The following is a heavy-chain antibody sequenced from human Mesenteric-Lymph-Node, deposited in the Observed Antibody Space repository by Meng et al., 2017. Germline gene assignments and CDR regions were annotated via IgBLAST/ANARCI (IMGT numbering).Heavy chain of an antibody. V-gene: IGHV3-48*04. CDR3: ARVQNGDYLIYFDY. D-gene: IGHD4-17*01. Sequence: GESLKISCTASGFTFSSFWMGWVRQAPGKGLEWVSYISSSGSTVYYADSVKGRFTISRDNAKNSLYLQMNSLRAEDTAVYYCARVQNGDYLIYFDYWGQGTLVTVSS. J-gene: IGHJ4*02. CDR2: ISSSGSTV. CDR1: GFTFSSFW.